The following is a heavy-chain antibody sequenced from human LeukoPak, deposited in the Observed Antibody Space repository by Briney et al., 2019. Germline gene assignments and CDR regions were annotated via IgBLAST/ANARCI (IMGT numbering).Heavy chain of an antibody. CDR1: GYSFTSYY. V-gene: IGHV1-46*01. CDR3: ARVFTPRRFDY. CDR2: INPSGGSA. J-gene: IGHJ4*02. Sequence: ASVKVSCKASGYSFTSYYMHWVRQAPGQGLEWMGIINPSGGSASYAQKFQGRVTMTSDTSTSTVYMGVSSLRSEDTAVYYCARVFTPRRFDYWGRGTLVTVSS.